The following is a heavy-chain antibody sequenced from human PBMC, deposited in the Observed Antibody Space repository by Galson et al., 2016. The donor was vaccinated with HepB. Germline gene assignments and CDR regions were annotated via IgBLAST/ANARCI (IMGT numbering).Heavy chain of an antibody. CDR1: GFNFYSYG. CDR3: ARDAGVRGPPNYYYYMDV. CDR2: ISYDGSNE. D-gene: IGHD3-10*01. Sequence: SLRLSCAASGFNFYSYGMYWVRQAPGKGLECVAIISYDGSNEYYVDSVKGRFTISRDNSKNTLYLQMNSLRAEDTAVYYCARDAGVRGPPNYYYYMDVWGKGTTVTVSS. V-gene: IGHV3-30*03. J-gene: IGHJ6*03.